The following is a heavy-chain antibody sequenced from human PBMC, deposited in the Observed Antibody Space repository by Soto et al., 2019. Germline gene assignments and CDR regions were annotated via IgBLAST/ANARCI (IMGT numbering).Heavy chain of an antibody. V-gene: IGHV3-9*01. D-gene: IGHD2-2*01. CDR3: AKEVGYCSSTSCPGWSNWFDP. CDR1: GFTFDDYA. CDR2: ISWNSGSI. Sequence: EVQLVESGGGLVQPGRSLRLSCAASGFTFDDYAMHWVRQAPGKGLEWVSGISWNSGSIGYADSVKGRFTISRDNAKNSLYLQMNSLRAEDTALYYCAKEVGYCSSTSCPGWSNWFDPWGQGTLVTVSS. J-gene: IGHJ5*02.